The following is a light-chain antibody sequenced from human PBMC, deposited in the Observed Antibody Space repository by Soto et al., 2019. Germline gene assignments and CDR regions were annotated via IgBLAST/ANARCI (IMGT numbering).Light chain of an antibody. J-gene: IGLJ1*01. CDR3: GTWDSSAGV. Sequence: QSVLTQPPSVSAAPGQKVTISCSGSSSNIGNNYVSWYQQLPGTAPKLLIYDNNKRPSGIPDRFSGSKSGTSATLGITGLQTGDEADYYCGTWDSSAGVFGTGTKLTVL. CDR2: DNN. V-gene: IGLV1-51*01. CDR1: SSNIGNNY.